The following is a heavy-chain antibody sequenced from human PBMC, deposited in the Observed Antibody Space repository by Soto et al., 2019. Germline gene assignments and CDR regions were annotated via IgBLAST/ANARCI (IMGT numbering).Heavy chain of an antibody. CDR2: INHSGNT. CDR1: VGSFSGYY. D-gene: IGHD1-26*01. Sequence: QEQLQQWGTELLKPSETLSLTCAVYVGSFSGYYWSWIRQPPGRGLEWIGEINHSGNTTYNPSLKSRVNISIDMSKNQFSLKVTSVTAADTAVYYCARGGPASGTYEADEYNWFDPWGLGTLVTVSS. V-gene: IGHV4-34*01. CDR3: ARGGPASGTYEADEYNWFDP. J-gene: IGHJ5*02.